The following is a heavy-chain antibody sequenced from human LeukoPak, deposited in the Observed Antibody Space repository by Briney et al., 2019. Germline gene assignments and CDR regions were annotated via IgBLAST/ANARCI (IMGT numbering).Heavy chain of an antibody. D-gene: IGHD2-21*01. CDR1: GFTFSSYS. CDR2: ISSGAGTT. V-gene: IGHV3-48*02. CDR3: AKGSAYYSSWFDS. J-gene: IGHJ5*01. Sequence: PGGSLRLSCAASGFTFSSYSMNWVRQAPGKGLEWVSYISSGAGTTYYADSVKGRFTISRDNAKNSLDLQMNSLRDEDTAVYFCAKGSAYYSSWFDSWGQGTLVTVSS.